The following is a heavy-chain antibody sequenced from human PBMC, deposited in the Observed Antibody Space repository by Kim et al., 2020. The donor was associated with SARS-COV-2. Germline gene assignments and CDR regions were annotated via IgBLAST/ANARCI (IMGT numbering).Heavy chain of an antibody. CDR3: ARPYHHPASGWYSLKHHKDLNWFDP. Sequence: SETLSLTCTVSGGSISSSSYYWGWIRQPPGKGLEWIGSIYYSGSTYYNPSLKSRVTISVDTSKNQFSLKLSSVTAADTAVYYCARPYHHPASGWYSLKHHKDLNWFDPWGQGTLVTVSS. V-gene: IGHV4-39*01. CDR2: IYYSGST. CDR1: GGSISSSSYY. D-gene: IGHD6-19*01. J-gene: IGHJ5*02.